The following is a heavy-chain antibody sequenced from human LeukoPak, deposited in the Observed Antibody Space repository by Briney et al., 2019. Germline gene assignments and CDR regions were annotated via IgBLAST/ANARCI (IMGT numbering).Heavy chain of an antibody. CDR3: ARDRIQLWLRGDAFDI. CDR2: IIPIFGTA. J-gene: IGHJ3*02. Sequence: GASVKVSCKASGYTFTSYGISWVRQAPGQGLEWMGRIIPIFGTANYAQKFQGRVTITTDESTSTAYMELSSLRSEDTAVYYCARDRIQLWLRGDAFDIWGQGTMVTVSS. CDR1: GYTFTSYG. D-gene: IGHD5-18*01. V-gene: IGHV1-69*05.